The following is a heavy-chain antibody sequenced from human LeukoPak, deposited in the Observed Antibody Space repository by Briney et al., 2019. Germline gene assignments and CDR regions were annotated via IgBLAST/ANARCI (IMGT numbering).Heavy chain of an antibody. J-gene: IGHJ5*02. Sequence: ASVKVSCKASGYTFTSYYMHWVRQAPGQGLEWMGIISPSGGSTSYAQKFQGRVTMTRDTSTSTVYMELSSLRSEDTAVYYCARTPVGRFLEWAPWGQGTLVTVSS. D-gene: IGHD3-3*01. V-gene: IGHV1-46*01. CDR1: GYTFTSYY. CDR3: ARTPVGRFLEWAP. CDR2: ISPSGGST.